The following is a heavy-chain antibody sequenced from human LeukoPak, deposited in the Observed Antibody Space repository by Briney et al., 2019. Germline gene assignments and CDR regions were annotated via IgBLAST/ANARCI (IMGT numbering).Heavy chain of an antibody. D-gene: IGHD3-22*01. V-gene: IGHV3-48*01. CDR3: ARAGSLYYDSSGPHPKD. CDR1: GFTFSSYS. CDR2: ISPSTSTI. J-gene: IGHJ4*02. Sequence: GGSLRLSCAASGFTFSSYSMNWVRQAPGKGLEWVSYISPSTSTIYYADSVKGRFTISRDNSKNTLYLQMNSLRAEDTAVYYCARAGSLYYDSSGPHPKDWGQGTLVTVSS.